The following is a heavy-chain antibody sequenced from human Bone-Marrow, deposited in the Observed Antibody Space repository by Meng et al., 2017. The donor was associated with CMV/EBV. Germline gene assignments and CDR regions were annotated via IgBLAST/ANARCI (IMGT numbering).Heavy chain of an antibody. CDR1: GYSFSSYY. Sequence: ASVKVSCKASGYSFSSYYIHWVRQAPGQGLEWMGTVNPRGGDTSNAQKFQGGVTMTRDTSTSTVYMELGSLRSEDTALYYCARQDQLLFGGAFDVWGQGTMVTVSS. CDR3: ARQDQLLFGGAFDV. V-gene: IGHV1-46*01. D-gene: IGHD2-21*02. CDR2: VNPRGGDT. J-gene: IGHJ3*01.